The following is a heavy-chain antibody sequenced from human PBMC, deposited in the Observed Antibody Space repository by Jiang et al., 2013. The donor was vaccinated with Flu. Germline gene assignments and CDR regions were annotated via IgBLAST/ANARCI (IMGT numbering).Heavy chain of an antibody. CDR3: ARGSGSGYYSLYYYYGMDV. D-gene: IGHD3-22*01. Sequence: LLKPSETLSLTCAVYGGSFSGYYWSWIRQPPGKGLEWIGEINHSGSTNYNPSLKSRVTISVDTSKNQFSLKLSSVTAADTAVYYCARGSGSGYYSLYYYYGMDVWGQGTTVTVSS. CDR2: INHSGST. J-gene: IGHJ6*02. CDR1: GGSFSGYY. V-gene: IGHV4-34*01.